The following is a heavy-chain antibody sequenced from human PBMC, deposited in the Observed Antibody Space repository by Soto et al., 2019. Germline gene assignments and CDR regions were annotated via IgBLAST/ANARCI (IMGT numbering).Heavy chain of an antibody. V-gene: IGHV3-11*06. D-gene: IGHD1-1*01. CDR2: ISNSGSFI. J-gene: IGHJ4*02. CDR3: VRSGDNYNLLDF. CDR1: GFTFSDNY. Sequence: GGSLRLSCAASGFTFSDNYMSWIRQAPGKGLEWIGYISNSGSFIRYADSVKGRFTISRDNAKNSLYLQINSLRDDDTAIYYCVRSGDNYNLLDFWGQGTPVTVSS.